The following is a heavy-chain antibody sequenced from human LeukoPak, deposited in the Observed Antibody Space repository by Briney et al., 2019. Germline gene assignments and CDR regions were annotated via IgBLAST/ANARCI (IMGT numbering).Heavy chain of an antibody. CDR1: GGSISSYY. J-gene: IGHJ2*01. CDR2: IYTSGNT. Sequence: SETLSLTCTVSGGSISSYYWSWVRQPAGKGLEWIGRIYTSGNTNYNPSLKSRVTISVDTSKNQFSLKLSSVTAADTAVYYCARDPPTGIGWYFDLWGRGTLVTVSS. V-gene: IGHV4-4*07. D-gene: IGHD1-14*01. CDR3: ARDPPTGIGWYFDL.